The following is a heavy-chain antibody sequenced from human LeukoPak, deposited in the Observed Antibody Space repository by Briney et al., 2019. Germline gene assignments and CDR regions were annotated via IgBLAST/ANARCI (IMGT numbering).Heavy chain of an antibody. CDR1: GFTSSSYS. CDR3: ARDSTYYYDSSGYPPDY. J-gene: IGHJ4*02. D-gene: IGHD3-22*01. CDR2: ISSSSSYI. Sequence: GGSLRLSCAASGFTSSSYSMNWVRQAPGKGLEWVSSISSSSSYIYYADSVKGRFTISRDNAKNSLYLQMNSLRAEDTAVYYYARDSTYYYDSSGYPPDYWGQGTLVTVSS. V-gene: IGHV3-21*01.